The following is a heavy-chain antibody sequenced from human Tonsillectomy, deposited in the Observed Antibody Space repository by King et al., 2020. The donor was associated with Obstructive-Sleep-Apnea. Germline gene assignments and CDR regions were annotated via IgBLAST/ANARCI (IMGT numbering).Heavy chain of an antibody. Sequence: VQLVESGGGVVQPGRSLRLSCAASGFTFSNYGMHWVRQAPGKGLEWVAFIQYDGSNKYYVDSVKGRFTISRDNSKNTLYLQMNSLRAEDTAVYYCAKDPTNYDILTGDYYYYGMDVWGQGTTVTVSS. CDR3: AKDPTNYDILTGDYYYYGMDV. J-gene: IGHJ6*02. CDR1: GFTFSNYG. CDR2: IQYDGSNK. D-gene: IGHD3-9*01. V-gene: IGHV3-30*02.